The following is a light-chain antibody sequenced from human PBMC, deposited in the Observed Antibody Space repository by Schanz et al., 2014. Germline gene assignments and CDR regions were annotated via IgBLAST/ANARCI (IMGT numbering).Light chain of an antibody. V-gene: IGKV1-5*01. CDR2: DAS. CDR1: QSISSW. J-gene: IGKJ2*01. Sequence: DIQMTQSPSTLSASVTDRVTITCRASQSISSWLAWYQQKPGKAPKLLIYDASSLESGVPSRFSGSGSETEFTLTISSLQPEDFATYYCQQSYSTPQTFGQGTKLEIK. CDR3: QQSYSTPQT.